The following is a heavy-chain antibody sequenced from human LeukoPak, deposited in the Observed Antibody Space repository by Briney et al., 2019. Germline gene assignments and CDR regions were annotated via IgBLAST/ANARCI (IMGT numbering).Heavy chain of an antibody. V-gene: IGHV3-53*01. D-gene: IGHD4-11*01. CDR3: ARDGVDYSFEY. J-gene: IGHJ4*02. Sequence: PGGSLRLSCAASRFTVSTSFMSWVRQAPGKGLEWVSVIYSGGRIYYADSVKGRFTISRDNSKNTLYLQMNSPRAEDTAVYYCARDGVDYSFEYWGQGTLVTVSS. CDR2: IYSGGRI. CDR1: RFTVSTSF.